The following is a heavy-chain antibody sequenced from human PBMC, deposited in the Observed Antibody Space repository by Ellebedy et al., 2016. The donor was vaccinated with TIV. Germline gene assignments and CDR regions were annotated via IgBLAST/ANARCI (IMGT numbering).Heavy chain of an antibody. Sequence: AASVKVSCKASGGTFSSYAISWVRQAPGQGLEWMGRIIPILGIANYAQKFQGRVTITADKSTSTAYMELSSLRSEDTAVYYCARVIVDPRGMDVWGQGTTVTVSS. CDR2: IIPILGIA. CDR3: ARVIVDPRGMDV. V-gene: IGHV1-69*04. CDR1: GGTFSSYA. J-gene: IGHJ6*02. D-gene: IGHD3-22*01.